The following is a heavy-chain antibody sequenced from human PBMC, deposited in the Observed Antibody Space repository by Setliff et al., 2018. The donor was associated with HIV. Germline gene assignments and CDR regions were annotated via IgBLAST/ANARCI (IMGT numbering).Heavy chain of an antibody. CDR2: ISANNGNT. J-gene: IGHJ3*02. Sequence: ASVKVSCKTSGYTFTKYGITWVRQAPGQGLEWMGWISANNGNTNYAQKFQGRVTMTTDTSTRTAYMELGNLRSDDTAVYYCARERDYGSGAFDIWGQGTMVTVSS. CDR3: ARERDYGSGAFDI. D-gene: IGHD3-10*01. CDR1: GYTFTKYG. V-gene: IGHV1-18*01.